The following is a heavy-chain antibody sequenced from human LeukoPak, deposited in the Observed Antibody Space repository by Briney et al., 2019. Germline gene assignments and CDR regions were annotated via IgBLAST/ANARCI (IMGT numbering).Heavy chain of an antibody. CDR3: AKTIVGATTGAFDI. CDR1: GFTFSSYG. V-gene: IGHV3-30*18. J-gene: IGHJ3*02. D-gene: IGHD1-26*01. Sequence: GGSLRLSCAASGFTFSSYGMHWVRQAPGKGLEWVAVISYDGSSKYYADSVKGRFTISRDDSKNTLYLQMNSLRAEDTAVYYCAKTIVGATTGAFDIWGQGTMVTVSS. CDR2: ISYDGSSK.